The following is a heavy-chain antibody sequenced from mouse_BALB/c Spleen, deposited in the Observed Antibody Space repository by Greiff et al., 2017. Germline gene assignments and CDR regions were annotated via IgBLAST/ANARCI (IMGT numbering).Heavy chain of an antibody. CDR1: GYSFTSYW. D-gene: IGHD2-14*01. V-gene: IGHV1S126*01. Sequence: VQLQQSGPQLVRPGASVKISCKASGYSFTSYWMHWVKQRPGQGLEWIGMIDPSDSETRLNQKFKDKATLTVDKSSSTAYMQLSSPTSEDSAVYYCASPYRSSAMDYWGQGTSVTVSS. CDR2: IDPSDSET. CDR3: ASPYRSSAMDY. J-gene: IGHJ4*01.